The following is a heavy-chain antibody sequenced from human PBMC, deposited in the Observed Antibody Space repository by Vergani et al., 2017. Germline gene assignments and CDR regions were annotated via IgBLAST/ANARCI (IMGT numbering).Heavy chain of an antibody. J-gene: IGHJ4*02. CDR1: GFTFSSYE. Sequence: EVQLVESGGGLVQPGRSLRLSCAASGFTFSSYEMNWVRQAPGKGLEWVSGISWNSGSIGYADSVKGRFTISRDNAKNSLYLQMNSLRAEDTALYYCARGPPPGYGDYWYFDYWGQGSLVTVSS. CDR3: ARGPPPGYGDYWYFDY. CDR2: ISWNSGSI. D-gene: IGHD4-17*01. V-gene: IGHV3-9*01.